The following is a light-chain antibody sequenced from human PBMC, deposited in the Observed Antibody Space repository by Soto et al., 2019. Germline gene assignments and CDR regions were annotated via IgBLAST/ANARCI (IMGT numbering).Light chain of an antibody. CDR1: GSDVGAYNY. CDR3: CSYAGSYAV. J-gene: IGLJ2*01. V-gene: IGLV2-11*01. CDR2: GVT. Sequence: QSALTQPRSVSGSPGQSVTISCTGTGSDVGAYNYVSWYQQHPGKAPKLMIYGVTNRPSGVPARFSGSKSGNTASLTISGLQTDDEADYYCCSYAGSYAVFGGGTKLTVL.